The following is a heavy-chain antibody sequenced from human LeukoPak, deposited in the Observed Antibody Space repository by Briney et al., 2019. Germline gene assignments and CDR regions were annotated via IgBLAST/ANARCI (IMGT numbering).Heavy chain of an antibody. CDR1: GDSITTNY. CDR3: ARGVADSGYSYGYVYYYYGMDV. V-gene: IGHV4-4*09. CDR2: ISASGST. Sequence: SETLSLTCSVSGDSITTNYWTWIQQPPAPRMGLQWLGYISASGSTNYNPFLGSRVTISLDTSKNQVSLRLISVTAADTAVYYCARGVADSGYSYGYVYYYYGMDVWGQGTTVTVSS. J-gene: IGHJ6*02. D-gene: IGHD5-18*01.